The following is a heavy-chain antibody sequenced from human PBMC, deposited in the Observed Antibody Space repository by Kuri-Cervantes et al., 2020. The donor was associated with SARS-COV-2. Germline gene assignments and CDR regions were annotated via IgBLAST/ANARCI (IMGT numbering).Heavy chain of an antibody. Sequence: ESLKISCTVSGGSISSSSYYWGWIRQPPGKGLEWIGSIYYSGSTYYNPSLKSRVTISVDTSKNQFSLKLSSVTAADTAVYYCARLRSGYDGAFDYWGQGTLVTVSS. J-gene: IGHJ4*02. CDR2: IYYSGST. CDR1: GGSISSSSYY. D-gene: IGHD5-12*01. V-gene: IGHV4-39*01. CDR3: ARLRSGYDGAFDY.